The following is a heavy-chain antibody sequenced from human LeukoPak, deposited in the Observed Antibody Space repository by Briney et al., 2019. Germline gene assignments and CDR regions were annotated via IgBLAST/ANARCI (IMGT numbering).Heavy chain of an antibody. V-gene: IGHV1-18*01. CDR1: GYTFTSYG. J-gene: IGHJ4*02. CDR3: ARASGGSSWYSPFDY. CDR2: ISAYNGNT. Sequence: GASVKVSCKASGYTFTSYGISWVRQAPGQGLEWMGWISAYNGNTNYAQKLQGRVTMTTDTSTSTAYMELRSLRSDDTAVYYCARASGGSSWYSPFDYWGQGTLVTVSS. D-gene: IGHD6-13*01.